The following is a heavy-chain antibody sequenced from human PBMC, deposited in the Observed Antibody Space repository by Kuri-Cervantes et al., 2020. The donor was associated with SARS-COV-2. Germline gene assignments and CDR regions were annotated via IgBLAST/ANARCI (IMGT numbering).Heavy chain of an antibody. D-gene: IGHD3-22*01. CDR1: GFTFSSYS. Sequence: GGSLRLSCAAFGFTFSSYSMNWVRKAQGKGLEWVSGISDSGDITDNADSMEGRFTITRDNSKNTLCLQMHSLRADDTAVYYCAKDQFQYDTAGYFDYWGQGTLVTVSS. V-gene: IGHV3-23*01. CDR3: AKDQFQYDTAGYFDY. J-gene: IGHJ4*02. CDR2: ISDSGDIT.